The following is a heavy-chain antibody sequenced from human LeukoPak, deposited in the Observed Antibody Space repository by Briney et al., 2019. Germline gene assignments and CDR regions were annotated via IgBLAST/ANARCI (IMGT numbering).Heavy chain of an antibody. CDR2: INPSGGST. Sequence: ASVKVSCKASGYTFTSYYMHWVRLAPGQGLEWMGIINPSGGSTSYAQKFQGRVTMTRDTSTSTVYMELSSLRSEDTAVYYCARDPILLGYYYYGMDVWGKGTTVTVSS. CDR1: GYTFTSYY. D-gene: IGHD2-15*01. J-gene: IGHJ6*04. V-gene: IGHV1-46*01. CDR3: ARDPILLGYYYYGMDV.